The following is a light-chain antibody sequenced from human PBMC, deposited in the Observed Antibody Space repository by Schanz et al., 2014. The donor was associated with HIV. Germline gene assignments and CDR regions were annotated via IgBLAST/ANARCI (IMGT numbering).Light chain of an antibody. Sequence: DIQLTQSPSFLSASVEDRVTITCRASHGISTYLAWYQQKPGKAPKLLIYAASTLQSGVPSRFSGSGSGTDFTLTINSLQPEDFATYFCQQSYITPYTFGQGTKLEIK. CDR3: QQSYITPYT. V-gene: IGKV1-9*01. CDR2: AAS. J-gene: IGKJ2*01. CDR1: HGISTY.